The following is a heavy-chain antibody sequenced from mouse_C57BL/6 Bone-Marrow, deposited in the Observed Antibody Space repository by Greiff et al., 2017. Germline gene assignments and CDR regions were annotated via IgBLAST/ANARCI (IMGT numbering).Heavy chain of an antibody. V-gene: IGHV1-78*01. CDR3: ASSYGSSYGWYFDV. D-gene: IGHD1-1*01. CDR1: GYTFTDHT. J-gene: IGHJ1*03. CDR2: IYPRDGST. Sequence: QVQLQQSDAELVKPGASVKISCKVSGYTFTDHTIHWMKQRPEQGLEWIGYIYPRDGSTKYNEKFKGKATLTADKSSSTAYMQRNSLTSADSAVYFSASSYGSSYGWYFDVWRTGTTVTVAS.